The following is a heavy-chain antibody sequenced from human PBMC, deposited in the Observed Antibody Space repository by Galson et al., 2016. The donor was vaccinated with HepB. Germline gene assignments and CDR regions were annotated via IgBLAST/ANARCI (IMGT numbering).Heavy chain of an antibody. D-gene: IGHD6-19*01. CDR3: ATGIVVAGKYYYYYMDV. CDR1: GGSISSGAYY. V-gene: IGHV4-30-4*01. Sequence: LSLTCTVSGGSISSGAYYWSWIRQHPGKGLEWIGYIYYSGSTYYNPSLKSRVTISVDTSKNQFSLRLNSVTAADTGVYYCATGIVVAGKYYYYYMDVWGKGTTVTVSS. CDR2: IYYSGST. J-gene: IGHJ6*03.